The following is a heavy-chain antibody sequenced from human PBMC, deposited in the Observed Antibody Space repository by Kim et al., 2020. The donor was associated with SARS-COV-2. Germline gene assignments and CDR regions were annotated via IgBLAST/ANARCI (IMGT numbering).Heavy chain of an antibody. V-gene: IGHV1-3*01. D-gene: IGHD2-15*01. CDR3: ARAPPSKLGYCSGGSCPGGY. J-gene: IGHJ4*02. Sequence: ASVKVSCKASGYTFTSYAMHWVRQAPGQRLEWMGWINAGNGNTKYSQKFQGRVTITRDTSASTAYMELSSLRSEDTAVYYCARAPPSKLGYCSGGSCPGGYWGQGTLVTVSS. CDR1: GYTFTSYA. CDR2: INAGNGNT.